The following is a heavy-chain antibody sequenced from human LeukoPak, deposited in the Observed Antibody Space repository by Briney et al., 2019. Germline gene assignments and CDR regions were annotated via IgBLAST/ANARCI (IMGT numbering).Heavy chain of an antibody. CDR3: TRAPSEIGSYYPEYFRH. CDR2: IKSDGST. CDR1: GFTFSMYW. J-gene: IGHJ1*01. D-gene: IGHD3-10*01. Sequence: GGSLRPSCAASGFTFSMYWMHWVRQAPGKGLVWVSRIKSDGSTNYADSVKGRFTISRDNAKNTVSLQMNSLRPEDTGVYYRTRAPSEIGSYYPEYFRHWGQGTLVTVSS. V-gene: IGHV3-74*01.